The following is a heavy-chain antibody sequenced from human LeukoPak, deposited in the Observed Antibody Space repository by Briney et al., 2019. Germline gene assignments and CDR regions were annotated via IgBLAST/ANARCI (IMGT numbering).Heavy chain of an antibody. CDR3: ARFDYYSSGSYDASGAFDI. V-gene: IGHV4-30-4*01. J-gene: IGHJ3*02. D-gene: IGHD3-10*01. CDR1: GGSISSGDYY. Sequence: SETLSLTCTVSGGSISSGDYYWSWIRQPLGKGLEWIGYIYYSGSTYYNPSLKSRVTISVDTSKNQFSLKLSSVTAADTAVYYCARFDYYSSGSYDASGAFDIWGQGTMVTVSS. CDR2: IYYSGST.